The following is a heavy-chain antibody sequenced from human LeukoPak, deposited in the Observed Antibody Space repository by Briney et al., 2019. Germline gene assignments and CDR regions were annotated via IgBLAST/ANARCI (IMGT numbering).Heavy chain of an antibody. D-gene: IGHD3-10*01. CDR1: GGSISSGDYY. J-gene: IGHJ5*02. V-gene: IGHV4-30-4*01. CDR2: IYYSGST. Sequence: SETLSLTCTVSGGSISSGDYYWRWIRQPPGKGLEWIGNIYYSGSTYYNPSLKSRVTIAVDTSKNQFSLKLSSVTAADTAVYYCASNMVRGGWFDPWGQGTLVTVSS. CDR3: ASNMVRGGWFDP.